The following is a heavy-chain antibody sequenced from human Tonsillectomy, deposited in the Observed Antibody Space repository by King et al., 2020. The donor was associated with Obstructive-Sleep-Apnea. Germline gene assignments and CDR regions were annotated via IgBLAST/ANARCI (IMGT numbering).Heavy chain of an antibody. Sequence: PLQESGPGLVKPSQTLSLTCTVSGGSINSGGYYWSWIRQHPGQGLEWIGYIYYSGSTYYNPSLKSRVIISVDTSKNQFSLKLSSVTAADTALYYCATTYTGYDRGRFDYWGQGTLVTVSS. CDR3: ATTYTGYDRGRFDY. CDR2: IYYSGST. CDR1: GGSINSGGYY. V-gene: IGHV4-31*03. D-gene: IGHD5-12*01. J-gene: IGHJ4*02.